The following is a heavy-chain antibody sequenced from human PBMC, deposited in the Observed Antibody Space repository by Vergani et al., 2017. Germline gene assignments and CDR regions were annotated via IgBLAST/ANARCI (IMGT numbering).Heavy chain of an antibody. V-gene: IGHV3-30*02. CDR1: GFTFSSYG. Sequence: QVQLVESGGGVVQPGGSLSLSCAASGFTFSSYGMHWVRQAPGKGLEWVAFIRYDGSNKYYADSVKGRFTISRDNSKNTLYLQMNSLRAEDTAVYYCAKDFLRVVVAAPSYGMDVWGQGTTVTVSS. CDR2: IRYDGSNK. J-gene: IGHJ6*02. CDR3: AKDFLRVVVAAPSYGMDV. D-gene: IGHD2-15*01.